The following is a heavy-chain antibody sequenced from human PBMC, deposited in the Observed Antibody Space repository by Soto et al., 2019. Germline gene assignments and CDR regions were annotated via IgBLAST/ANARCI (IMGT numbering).Heavy chain of an antibody. CDR2: IWYDGSNK. Sequence: GGSLRLSCAASGFTFSSYGMHWVRQAPGKGLEWVAVIWYDGSNKYYADSVKGRFTISRDNSKNTLYLQMNSLRAEDTAVYYCTREPGREDILSRSEPSTDSFDIWGQGTMVTVSS. V-gene: IGHV3-33*08. J-gene: IGHJ3*02. CDR3: TREPGREDILSRSEPSTDSFDI. CDR1: GFTFSSYG. D-gene: IGHD5-12*01.